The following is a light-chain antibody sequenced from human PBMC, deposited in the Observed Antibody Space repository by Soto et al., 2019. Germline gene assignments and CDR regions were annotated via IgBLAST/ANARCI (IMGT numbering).Light chain of an antibody. CDR2: NNN. J-gene: IGLJ2*01. CDR3: ATGDTSLSGVV. Sequence: QSVVTQPPSASGTPGQRVTISCSGSSSNIGSNYVFWYQHLPGAAPRLLIYNNNLRPSGVPDRFSGSKSGTSASLAISGLRSDDEADYYCATGDTSLSGVVFGGGTKVTVL. V-gene: IGLV1-47*02. CDR1: SSNIGSNY.